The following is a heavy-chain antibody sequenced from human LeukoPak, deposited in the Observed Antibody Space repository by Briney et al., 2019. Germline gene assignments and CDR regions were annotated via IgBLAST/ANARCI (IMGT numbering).Heavy chain of an antibody. CDR2: ISSSSSYI. V-gene: IGHV3-21*01. CDR3: ARDDHYYYYGMDV. CDR1: GFTFSSYS. Sequence: GGSLGLSCAASGFTFSSYSMNWVRQAPGKGLEWVSSISSSSSYIYYADSVKGRFTISRDNAKNSLYLQMNSLRAEDTAVYYCARDDHYYYYGMDVWGQGTTVTVSS. J-gene: IGHJ6*02.